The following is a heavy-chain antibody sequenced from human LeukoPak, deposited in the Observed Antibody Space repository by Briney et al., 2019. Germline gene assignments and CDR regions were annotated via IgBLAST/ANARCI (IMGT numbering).Heavy chain of an antibody. D-gene: IGHD5-18*01. CDR3: TKDLWRQQKQPSAYFDF. J-gene: IGHJ4*02. Sequence: GGSLRLSCATSGFTFSSYGVHWVRQAPGKGLEWVAFIRYDGSYKYYADSVKGRFAISRDNSKKTLYLQMNTLRGEDTAVYFCTKDLWRQQKQPSAYFDFWGRGTLVTVSS. V-gene: IGHV3-30*02. CDR2: IRYDGSYK. CDR1: GFTFSSYG.